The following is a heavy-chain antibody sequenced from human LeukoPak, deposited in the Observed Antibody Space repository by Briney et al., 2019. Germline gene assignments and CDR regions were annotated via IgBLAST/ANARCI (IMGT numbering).Heavy chain of an antibody. D-gene: IGHD4-23*01. V-gene: IGHV1-69*06. CDR1: GGTFSSYA. CDR3: ARELTTVVTRRAFDI. CDR2: IIPIFGTA. Sequence: SVKVSCKASGGTFSSYAISWVRQAPGQGLEWMGGIIPIFGTANYAQKFQGRVTITADKSTSTAYMELSSLRSEDTAVYYCARELTTVVTRRAFDIWGQGTMVTVSS. J-gene: IGHJ3*02.